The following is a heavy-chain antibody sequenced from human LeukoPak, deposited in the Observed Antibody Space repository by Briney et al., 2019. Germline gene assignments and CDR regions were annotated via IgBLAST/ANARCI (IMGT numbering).Heavy chain of an antibody. J-gene: IGHJ5*02. Sequence: PGRSLRLSCAVSGFTFSSYAMNWVRQAPGKGLEWVSVISGSGGGTHYADSVKGRFTISRDNSKNTLYLQMNSLRAEDTAVYFCAKENLRALDPWGQGTLVTVSS. CDR2: ISGSGGGT. CDR1: GFTFSSYA. CDR3: AKENLRALDP. V-gene: IGHV3-23*01. D-gene: IGHD1-14*01.